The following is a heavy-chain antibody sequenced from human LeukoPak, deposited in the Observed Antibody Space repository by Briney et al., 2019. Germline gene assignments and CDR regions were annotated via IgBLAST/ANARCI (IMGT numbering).Heavy chain of an antibody. V-gene: IGHV3-74*01. D-gene: IGHD3-10*01. CDR2: INSDGRST. CDR3: ARGHDGSGSYYDS. Sequence: GGSLRLSCAASGFTFSNYWMHWVRQAPGKGLVWVSRINSDGRSTTDADSVKGRFTISRDNAKNTLYLQMNSLRAEDTAVYYCARGHDGSGSYYDSWGQGALVTVSS. J-gene: IGHJ4*02. CDR1: GFTFSNYW.